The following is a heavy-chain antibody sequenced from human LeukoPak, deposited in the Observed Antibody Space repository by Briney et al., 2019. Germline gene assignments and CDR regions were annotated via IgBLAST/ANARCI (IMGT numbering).Heavy chain of an antibody. CDR1: GGSISSSNY. CDR2: IKSKSDGQTT. Sequence: ETLSLTCTVSGGSISSSNYVSWVRQAPGQGLEWVGRIKSKSDGQTTDYAAPVKGRFTILRDDSKDTLYLQMNSLKSEDTAMYYCTTRLVGATNTKEDYWGQGTLVTVSS. CDR3: TTRLVGATNTKEDY. V-gene: IGHV3-15*05. J-gene: IGHJ4*02. D-gene: IGHD1-26*01.